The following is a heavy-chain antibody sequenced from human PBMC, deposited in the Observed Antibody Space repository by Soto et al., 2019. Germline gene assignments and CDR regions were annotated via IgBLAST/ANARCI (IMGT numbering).Heavy chain of an antibody. CDR2: SYYSGST. J-gene: IGHJ4*02. CDR3: ARKSRSSGSCFDS. Sequence: PSETLSLTCSVYGGSISSYYWSWIRQPPGKGLEWIVYSYYSGSTNYNPSLKSRVTISVDRSKNQFSLRLSSVTAADTAVYYCARKSRSSGSCFDSWGQGTLVTVSS. CDR1: GGSISSYY. V-gene: IGHV4-59*08. D-gene: IGHD3-10*01.